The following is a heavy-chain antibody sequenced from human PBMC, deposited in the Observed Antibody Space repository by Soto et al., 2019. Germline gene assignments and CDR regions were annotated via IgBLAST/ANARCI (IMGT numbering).Heavy chain of an antibody. V-gene: IGHV4-4*07. Sequence: SETLALPCSVSGGSRSKFYWSWIRKTAGKGREWMGRVYATGTSDYNPSLRSRIAMSVDISKKTFSLRLRSVTAADTGVYYCVRDGSKTLRDCFDPWGQGILVTVS. CDR3: VRDGSKTLRDCFDP. CDR2: VYATGTS. D-gene: IGHD4-17*01. J-gene: IGHJ5*02. CDR1: GGSRSKFY.